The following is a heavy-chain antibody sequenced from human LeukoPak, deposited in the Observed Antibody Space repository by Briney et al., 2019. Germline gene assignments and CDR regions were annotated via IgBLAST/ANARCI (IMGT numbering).Heavy chain of an antibody. Sequence: GSLRLSCAASGFTFSNYNMSWVRQAPGKGLEWVSAISGSGGSTYYADSVKGRFTISRDNSKNTLYLQMNSLRADDTAVYYCAKKSLDYYDSSGSMGGLVGYWGQGTLVTVSS. CDR3: AKKSLDYYDSSGSMGGLVGY. CDR2: ISGSGGST. CDR1: GFTFSNYN. D-gene: IGHD3-22*01. J-gene: IGHJ4*02. V-gene: IGHV3-23*01.